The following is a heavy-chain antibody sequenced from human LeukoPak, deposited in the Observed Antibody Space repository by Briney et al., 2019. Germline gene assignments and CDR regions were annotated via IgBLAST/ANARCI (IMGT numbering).Heavy chain of an antibody. V-gene: IGHV4-34*01. Sequence: SETLSLTCAVYGGSFSGYYWSWIRQPPGKGLEWIGEINHSGSTNYNPSLKSRVTISVDTSKNQFSLKLSSVTAADTAVYYCARDDYDILTGYFGGSDYWGQGTLVTVSS. CDR3: ARDDYDILTGYFGGSDY. J-gene: IGHJ4*02. D-gene: IGHD3-9*01. CDR2: INHSGST. CDR1: GGSFSGYY.